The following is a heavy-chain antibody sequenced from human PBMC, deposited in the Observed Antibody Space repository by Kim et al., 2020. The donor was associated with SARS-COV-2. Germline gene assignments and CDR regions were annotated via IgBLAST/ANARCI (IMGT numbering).Heavy chain of an antibody. V-gene: IGHV3-15*01. CDR1: GFTFSNAW. Sequence: GGSLRLSCAASGFTFSNAWMSWVRQAPGKGLEWVGRIKSKTDGGTTDYAAPVKGRFTISRDDSKNTLYLQMNSLKTEDTAVYYCTTAVPAATRFDPWGQGTLVTVSS. CDR2: IKSKTDGGTT. CDR3: TTAVPAATRFDP. D-gene: IGHD2-2*01. J-gene: IGHJ5*02.